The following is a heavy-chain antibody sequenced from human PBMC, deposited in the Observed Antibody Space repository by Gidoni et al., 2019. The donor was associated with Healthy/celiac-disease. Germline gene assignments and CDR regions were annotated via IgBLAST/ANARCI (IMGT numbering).Heavy chain of an antibody. CDR2: IYYSGST. J-gene: IGHJ4*02. V-gene: IGHV4-39*01. CDR1: GGSISSSSYYY. Sequence: QLQLQESGPGLVKPSETLSLTCTVHGGSISSSSYYYWGWIRQPPGKGLEWIGSIYYSGSTYYNPSLKSRVTISVDTSKNQFSLKLSSVTAADTAVYYCARQPVWDCSSTNCYFDYWGQGTLVTVSS. CDR3: ARQPVWDCSSTNCYFDY. D-gene: IGHD2-2*01.